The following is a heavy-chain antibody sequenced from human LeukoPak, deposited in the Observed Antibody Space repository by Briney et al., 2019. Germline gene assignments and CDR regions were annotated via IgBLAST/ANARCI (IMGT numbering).Heavy chain of an antibody. CDR3: ARGHYGSGIHQGAFDI. CDR2: IYYSGST. Sequence: PSETLSLTCTVSGDSISGNYWTWIRQPPGKGLEWIGYIYYSGSTNYNASLKSRVTISVDTSKNQFSLKLSSVTAADTAVYYCARGHYGSGIHQGAFDIWGQGTIVTVSS. D-gene: IGHD3-10*01. CDR1: GDSISGNY. V-gene: IGHV4-59*08. J-gene: IGHJ3*02.